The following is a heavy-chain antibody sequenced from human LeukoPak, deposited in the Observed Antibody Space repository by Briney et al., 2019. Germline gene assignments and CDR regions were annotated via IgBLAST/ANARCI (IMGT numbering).Heavy chain of an antibody. CDR1: GFTFSSYS. Sequence: GGSLRLSCAASGFTFSSYSMNWVRQAPGKGLEWVSFISSSSSYIYYADSVKGRFTISRDNAKNSLYLQMNSLRAEDTAVYYCARDRLRYFDWLPWDAFDIWGQGTMVTVSS. D-gene: IGHD3-9*01. CDR3: ARDRLRYFDWLPWDAFDI. V-gene: IGHV3-21*01. J-gene: IGHJ3*02. CDR2: ISSSSSYI.